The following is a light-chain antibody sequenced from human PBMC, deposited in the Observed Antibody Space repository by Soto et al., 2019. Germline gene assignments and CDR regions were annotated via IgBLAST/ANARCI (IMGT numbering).Light chain of an antibody. Sequence: QSVLTQPPSASGTPGQRVTISCSGGSSNIGSNTVNWFQQLPGTAPKLLIDSNNQRPSGVPDRFSGSKSGTSASLAISGLQSEDEADYYCAAWDDSLNGLYVFGTGTKVTVL. CDR3: AAWDDSLNGLYV. CDR1: SSNIGSNT. J-gene: IGLJ1*01. CDR2: SNN. V-gene: IGLV1-44*01.